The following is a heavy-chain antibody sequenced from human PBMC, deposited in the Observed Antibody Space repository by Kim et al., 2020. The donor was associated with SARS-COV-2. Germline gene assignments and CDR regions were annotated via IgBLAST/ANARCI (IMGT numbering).Heavy chain of an antibody. D-gene: IGHD1-26*01. V-gene: IGHV4-34*01. CDR3: ARVGKRGSYPLDY. CDR1: GGSFSGYY. J-gene: IGHJ4*02. CDR2: INHSGST. Sequence: SETLSLTCAVYGGSFSGYYWSWIRQPPGKGLEWIGEINHSGSTNYNPSLKSRVTISVDTSKNQFSLKLSSVTAADTAVYYCARVGKRGSYPLDYWGQGTLVTVSS.